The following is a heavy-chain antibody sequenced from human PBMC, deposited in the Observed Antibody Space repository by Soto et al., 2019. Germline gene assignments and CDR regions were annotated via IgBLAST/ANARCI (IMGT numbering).Heavy chain of an antibody. J-gene: IGHJ4*02. CDR1: GFTFSSYA. CDR2: MSYDGSNK. V-gene: IGHV3-30-3*01. CDR3: ARDGGAY. Sequence: QVQLVEAGGGVVQPGRSLRLSCAASGFTFSSYAMHWVRRAPGKGLEWMAVMSYDGSNKYYADSVKGRFTISRYNSMNTLYLQMNSLRPEDTGLYYCARDGGAYWCQGTLVIVSS. D-gene: IGHD3-16*01.